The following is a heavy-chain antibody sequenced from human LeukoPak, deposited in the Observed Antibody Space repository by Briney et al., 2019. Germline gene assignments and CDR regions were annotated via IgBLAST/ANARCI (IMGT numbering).Heavy chain of an antibody. CDR1: GYTFTGYY. D-gene: IGHD3-10*01. J-gene: IGHJ4*02. Sequence: ASVKDSCKASGYTFTGYYIHWVRQAPGQGLEWMGWINPHSGGTGYAQNFQGRVTMTRDTSISTAYMDLSSLRSDDTAFYYCARDSNYYGSGSYYNSDSWGQGTLVTVSS. CDR3: ARDSNYYGSGSYYNSDS. CDR2: INPHSGGT. V-gene: IGHV1-2*02.